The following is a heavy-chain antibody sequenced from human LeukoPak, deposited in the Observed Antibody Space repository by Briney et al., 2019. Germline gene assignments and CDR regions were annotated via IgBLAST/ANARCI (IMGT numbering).Heavy chain of an antibody. CDR1: GFSLSTSGMC. Sequence: SGPALVKPTQTLTLSCTFSGFSLSTSGMCVSWIRQPPGKALEWLARIDWDDDKYYSTSLKTRLTISKDTSKNQVVLTMTNMDPVDTATYYCARSLPAAINYYYYYYMDVWDKGTTVTVSS. J-gene: IGHJ6*03. V-gene: IGHV2-70*11. CDR3: ARSLPAAINYYYYYYMDV. CDR2: IDWDDDK. D-gene: IGHD2-2*01.